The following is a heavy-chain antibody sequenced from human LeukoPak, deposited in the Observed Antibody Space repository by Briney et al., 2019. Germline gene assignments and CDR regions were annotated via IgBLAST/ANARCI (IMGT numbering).Heavy chain of an antibody. CDR3: ARGYDFWSGVMSDAFDI. Sequence: SETLSLTCTVSGGSTSSHYWSWVRQTPGKGLEWIGHIYHSGNTKYNSALEGRVTISDDASKNQFSLRLSSVTAADTAVYFCARGYDFWSGVMSDAFDIWGRGTKVTVSS. CDR1: GGSTSSHY. J-gene: IGHJ3*02. V-gene: IGHV4-59*11. D-gene: IGHD3-3*01. CDR2: IYHSGNT.